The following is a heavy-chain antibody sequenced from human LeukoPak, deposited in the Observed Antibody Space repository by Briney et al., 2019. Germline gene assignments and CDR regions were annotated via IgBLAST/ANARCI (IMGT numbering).Heavy chain of an antibody. D-gene: IGHD1-26*01. V-gene: IGHV3-23*01. Sequence: GSLRLSCAASGFNFSSYAMSWVRPAPEKGLEWVSAISGSGGSTYYADSVRGRFTISRDNSKNTLYLQMNSLRAEDTAVYYCAKALGTYYDYFQHWGQGTLVTVSS. J-gene: IGHJ1*01. CDR2: ISGSGGST. CDR1: GFNFSSYA. CDR3: AKALGTYYDYFQH.